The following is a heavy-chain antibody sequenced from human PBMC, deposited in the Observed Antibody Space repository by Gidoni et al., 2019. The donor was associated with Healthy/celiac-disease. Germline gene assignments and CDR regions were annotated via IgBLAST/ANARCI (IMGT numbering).Heavy chain of an antibody. V-gene: IGHV2-5*01. D-gene: IGHD3-3*01. CDR1: GFSLSTRGVG. Sequence: QITLKESGPTLVKPTQTLTLTCTFSGFSLSTRGVGVGWIRQPPGKALEWLALIYWNDDKRYSPSLKSRLTITKDTSKNQVVLTMTNMDPVDTATYYCAHSRTNYDFWSGFAFDIWGQGTMVTVSS. CDR3: AHSRTNYDFWSGFAFDI. CDR2: IYWNDDK. J-gene: IGHJ3*02.